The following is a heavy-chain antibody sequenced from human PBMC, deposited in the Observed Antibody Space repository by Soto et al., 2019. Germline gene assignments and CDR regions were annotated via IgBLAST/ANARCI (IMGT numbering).Heavy chain of an antibody. V-gene: IGHV4-34*01. CDR2: INHGKNT. CDR3: ARVYDIAAAGSTHPCFDP. J-gene: IGHJ5*02. CDR1: GASLSDNY. Sequence: SESLSLTCAVYGASLSDNYCNWVRQPPGKGLEWVGEINHGKNTNYKTSLRSRVTTSVDTSKNPFSLQMSSVTAEDTAVYYCARVYDIAAAGSTHPCFDPWGQGTLVTVSS. D-gene: IGHD6-13*01.